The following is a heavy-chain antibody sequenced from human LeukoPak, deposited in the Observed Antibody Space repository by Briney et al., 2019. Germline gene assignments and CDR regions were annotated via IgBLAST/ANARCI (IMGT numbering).Heavy chain of an antibody. CDR3: ARYRGASGYHFDY. Sequence: ESSETLSLTCTVSGGSVSSSSYYWGWIRQPPGKGLEWIGSIYYSGSTYYNPSLKSRVSISVDTSKNQFSLKLNSLTAADTAVYYCARYRGASGYHFDYWGQGTLVTVSS. V-gene: IGHV4-39*07. CDR1: GGSVSSSSYY. J-gene: IGHJ4*02. D-gene: IGHD5-12*01. CDR2: IYYSGST.